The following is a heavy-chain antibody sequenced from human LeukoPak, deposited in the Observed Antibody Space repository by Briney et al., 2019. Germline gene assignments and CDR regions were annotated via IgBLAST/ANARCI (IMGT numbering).Heavy chain of an antibody. CDR1: GYTFTSYA. CDR2: INTNTGNP. Sequence: ASVKVSCKASGYTFTSYAMNWVRQAPGQGLEWMGWINTNTGNPTYAQGFTGRFVFSLDTSVSTAYLQISSLKAEDTAVYYCARDRLTMVRGVIYYYYYMDVWGKGTTVTVSS. CDR3: ARDRLTMVRGVIYYYYYMDV. V-gene: IGHV7-4-1*02. J-gene: IGHJ6*03. D-gene: IGHD3-10*01.